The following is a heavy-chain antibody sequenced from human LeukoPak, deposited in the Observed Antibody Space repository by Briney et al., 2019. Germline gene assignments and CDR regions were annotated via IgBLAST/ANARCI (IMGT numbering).Heavy chain of an antibody. CDR3: IRDLRDHDY. Sequence: GGSLRLSCAASVFTFSTYCMHCVRQPPGKGLVWVSHINGDGTQTNYADSVKGRFTVSRDNAKNTLYLQMNSLRADDTAVYFCIRDLRDHDYWGQGALVTVSS. V-gene: IGHV3-74*01. CDR2: INGDGTQT. J-gene: IGHJ4*02. CDR1: VFTFSTYC.